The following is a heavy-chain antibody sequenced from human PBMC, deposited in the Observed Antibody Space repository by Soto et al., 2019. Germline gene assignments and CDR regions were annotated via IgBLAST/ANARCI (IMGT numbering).Heavy chain of an antibody. Sequence: GESLKISCTGSGYSFTSYWIGWVRQMPGKGLDWMGIIYPGDSDTRYSPSFQGQVTISADKSISTAYLQWSSLKASDTAMYYCARQYCSGGSCYSEDYYYGMDVWGQGTTVTVSS. CDR1: GYSFTSYW. D-gene: IGHD2-15*01. V-gene: IGHV5-51*01. J-gene: IGHJ6*02. CDR2: IYPGDSDT. CDR3: ARQYCSGGSCYSEDYYYGMDV.